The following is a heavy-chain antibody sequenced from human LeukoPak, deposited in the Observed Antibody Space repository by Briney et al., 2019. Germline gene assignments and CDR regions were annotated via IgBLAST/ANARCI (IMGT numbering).Heavy chain of an antibody. J-gene: IGHJ4*02. D-gene: IGHD2-15*01. V-gene: IGHV4-59*01. CDR2: IYYSGST. CDR3: ARGSGWELLPFDY. CDR1: GGSISSYY. Sequence: PSETLSLTCTVSGGSISSYYWSWIRQPPGKGLEWIGYIYYSGSTNYNPSLKSRVTISVDTSKNQFSLKLSSVTAADTAVYYCARGSGWELLPFDYWGQGTLVTVSS.